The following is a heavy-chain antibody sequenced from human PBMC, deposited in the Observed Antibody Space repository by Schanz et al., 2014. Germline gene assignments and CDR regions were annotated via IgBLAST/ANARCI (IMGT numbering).Heavy chain of an antibody. J-gene: IGHJ6*02. V-gene: IGHV1-46*01. CDR2: INPSGGST. Sequence: QVQLVQSGAEVKKPGASVKVSCKASGYTFTSYYMHWVRQAPGQGLEWMGIINPSGGSTSYAQKFLGRVTITADKSTSTAYMELKSLRSADTAVYYCATIGVNDYWRFGLDLWGQGTTVTVSS. CDR3: ATIGVNDYWRFGLDL. CDR1: GYTFTSYY. D-gene: IGHD3-16*01.